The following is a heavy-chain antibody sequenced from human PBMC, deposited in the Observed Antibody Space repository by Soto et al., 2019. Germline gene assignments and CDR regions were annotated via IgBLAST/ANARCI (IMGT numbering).Heavy chain of an antibody. Sequence: QVHLVESGGGVVQPGKSLRLSCTASGLTFSSYAVHWVRQAPGKGLEWVSVISGDGGNKYFAESVRGRFLISRDNSKNTVYLQMNSLRHEDTAVYFCARRLTSTVSALGYRGQGTLVTVSS. CDR2: ISGDGGNK. CDR1: GLTFSSYA. D-gene: IGHD6-19*01. J-gene: IGHJ4*02. V-gene: IGHV3-30-3*01. CDR3: ARRLTSTVSALGY.